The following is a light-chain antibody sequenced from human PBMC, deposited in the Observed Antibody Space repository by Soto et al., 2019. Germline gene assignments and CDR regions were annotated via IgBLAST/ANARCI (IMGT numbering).Light chain of an antibody. CDR1: KLGNKY. J-gene: IGLJ2*01. CDR2: QDD. CDR3: QAWDSSTYVV. V-gene: IGLV3-1*01. Sequence: SYELTQPPSVSVSPGQTASITCSGDKLGNKYACWYQQKPGQSPVLVIYQDDKRPSGIPERFSGSNSGNTATLTISGTQAMDEADYYCQAWDSSTYVVFGGGTKLTV.